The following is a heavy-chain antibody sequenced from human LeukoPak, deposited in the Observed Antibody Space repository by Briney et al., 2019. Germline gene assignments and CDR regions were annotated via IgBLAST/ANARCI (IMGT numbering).Heavy chain of an antibody. CDR2: VTANGANT. CDR3: AKGPWGSLNMIVV. J-gene: IGHJ4*02. D-gene: IGHD7-27*01. V-gene: IGHV3-23*01. CDR1: GFTFNKDD. Sequence: GGSLRLSCVGSGFTFNKDDINWVRQAPGKGLEWVSGVTANGANTFYADSVKGRFTVARDNSMNTLYLQMNSLRVEDTAVYYCAKGPWGSLNMIVVWGQGTLVTVSS.